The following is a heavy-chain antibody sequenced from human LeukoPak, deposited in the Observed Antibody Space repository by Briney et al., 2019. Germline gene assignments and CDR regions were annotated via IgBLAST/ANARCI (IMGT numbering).Heavy chain of an antibody. D-gene: IGHD3-3*01. V-gene: IGHV4-34*01. CDR1: GGSFSGYY. CDR2: INRSGST. CDR3: ARTSDFWSGVNWFDP. J-gene: IGHJ5*02. Sequence: SETLSLTCAVYGGSFSGYYCSWIRQSPGKGLEWIGEINRSGSTNYNPSLKSRVTMSVDTSKSQFSLKLSSVTAADTAVYYCARTSDFWSGVNWFDPWGQGTLVTVSS.